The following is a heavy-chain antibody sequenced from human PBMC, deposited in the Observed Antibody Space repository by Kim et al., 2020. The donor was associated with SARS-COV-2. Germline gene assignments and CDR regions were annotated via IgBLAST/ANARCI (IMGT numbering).Heavy chain of an antibody. Sequence: LSLTCTVSGGSISSGGYYWSWIRQHPGKGLEWIGYIYYSGSTYYTPSLKSRVTISVDTSKNQFSLKLSSVTAADTAVYYCARASLYYDSSGYHHWGQGTLVTVSS. CDR1: GGSISSGGYY. CDR3: ARASLYYDSSGYHH. V-gene: IGHV4-31*03. D-gene: IGHD3-22*01. J-gene: IGHJ5*02. CDR2: IYYSGST.